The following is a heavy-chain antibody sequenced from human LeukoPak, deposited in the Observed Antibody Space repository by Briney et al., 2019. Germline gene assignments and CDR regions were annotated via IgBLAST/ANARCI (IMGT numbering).Heavy chain of an antibody. CDR3: ARHGTRDWFDP. J-gene: IGHJ5*02. Sequence: SETLSLTCTVSGGSISSSSSYWGWIRQPPGKGLEWIGSIYYSGSTYYNPSLKSRVTISVDTSKNQFSLKLSSVTAADTAVYYCARHGTRDWFDPWGQGTLVTVSS. CDR1: GGSISSSSSY. V-gene: IGHV4-39*01. CDR2: IYYSGST. D-gene: IGHD5-24*01.